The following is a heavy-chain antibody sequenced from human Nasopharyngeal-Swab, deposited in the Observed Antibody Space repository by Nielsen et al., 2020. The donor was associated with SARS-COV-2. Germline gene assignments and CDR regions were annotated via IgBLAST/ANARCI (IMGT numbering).Heavy chain of an antibody. V-gene: IGHV4-39*01. CDR3: ASCLGDAFDI. CDR2: IYYSGSA. J-gene: IGHJ3*02. Sequence: WIRQPPGKGLEWIGSIYYSGSAYYNPSLKSRVTTSVDTSKIQFSLKLISVTAADTAVYYCASCLGDAFDIWGQGTMVTVSS.